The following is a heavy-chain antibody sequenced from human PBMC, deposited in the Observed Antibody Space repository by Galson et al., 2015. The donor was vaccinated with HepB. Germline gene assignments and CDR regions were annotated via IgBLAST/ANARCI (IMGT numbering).Heavy chain of an antibody. Sequence: SLRLSCAASGFTFSSYWMSWVRLAPGKGLEWVANIKQDGSEKSYVDSVKGRFTISRDNAKNSLYLVMNSLRAEDTAVYYCARGPTWELPNTFFDYWGQGTLVSVPP. CDR2: IKQDGSEK. CDR3: ARGPTWELPNTFFDY. D-gene: IGHD1-26*01. CDR1: GFTFSSYW. J-gene: IGHJ4*02. V-gene: IGHV3-7*03.